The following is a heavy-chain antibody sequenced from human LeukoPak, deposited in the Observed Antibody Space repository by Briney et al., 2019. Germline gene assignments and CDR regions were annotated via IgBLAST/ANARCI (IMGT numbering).Heavy chain of an antibody. Sequence: ASVKVSCKASGYTFTGYHMHWVRQAPGQGLEWMGCINSNTGGTQYAQNFQGRVTMSRDTSASTVYMELSRLRSDDTAVYYCARDDSGSDLNSFDYWGQGTLVTVSS. CDR2: INSNTGGT. CDR1: GYTFTGYH. D-gene: IGHD1-26*01. V-gene: IGHV1-2*02. J-gene: IGHJ4*02. CDR3: ARDDSGSDLNSFDY.